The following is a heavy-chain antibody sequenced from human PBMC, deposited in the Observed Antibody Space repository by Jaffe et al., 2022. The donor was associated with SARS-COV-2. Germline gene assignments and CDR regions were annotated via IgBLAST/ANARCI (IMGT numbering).Heavy chain of an antibody. CDR2: IWYDGSNK. Sequence: QVQLVESGGGVVQPGRSLRLSCAASGFTFSSYGMHWVRQAPGKGLEWVAVIWYDGSNKYYADSVKGRFTISRDNSKNTLYLQMNSLRAEDTAVYYCARDPRQRYDSSGYYYYYYGMDVWGQGTTVTVSS. V-gene: IGHV3-33*01. CDR1: GFTFSSYG. D-gene: IGHD3-22*01. CDR3: ARDPRQRYDSSGYYYYYYGMDV. J-gene: IGHJ6*02.